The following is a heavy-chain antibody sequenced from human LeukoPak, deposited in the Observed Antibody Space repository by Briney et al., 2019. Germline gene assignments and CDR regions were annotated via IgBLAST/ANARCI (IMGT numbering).Heavy chain of an antibody. CDR2: IFRDGTA. CDR1: GYSIRSGYY. V-gene: IGHV4-38-2*02. J-gene: IGHJ4*02. Sequence: SETLSLTCTVSGYSIRSGYYWVWIRQPPGKGREWIGSIFRDGTAYYNPSLKSRVTISVDTSKNQFSLKLSSVTAADTAVYYCARGGYRWSSAYFDYWGQGTLVTVSS. CDR3: ARGGYRWSSAYFDY. D-gene: IGHD3-22*01.